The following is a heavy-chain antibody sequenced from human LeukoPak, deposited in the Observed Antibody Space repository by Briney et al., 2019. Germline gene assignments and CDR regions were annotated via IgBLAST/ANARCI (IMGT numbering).Heavy chain of an antibody. J-gene: IGHJ4*01. CDR2: IYYSGST. CDR3: ARVGTAGDFTYLDY. D-gene: IGHD3-3*01. CDR1: GGSISSGDYY. Sequence: SETLSLTCTVSGGSISSGDYYWSWIRQPPGKGLEWIGYIYYSGSTYYNPSLKSRVTISVDTSKDQFSLKLSSVTAADTAVYYCARVGTAGDFTYLDYWGQGTLVTVSS. V-gene: IGHV4-30-4*08.